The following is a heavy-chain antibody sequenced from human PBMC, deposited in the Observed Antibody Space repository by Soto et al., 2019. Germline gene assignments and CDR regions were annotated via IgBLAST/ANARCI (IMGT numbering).Heavy chain of an antibody. CDR3: ASVLGSRRSGSYPSY. Sequence: WGSLRLSCAASGFSISDCIMNWVRRAPGKGLEWISYISTNNDAIYYADSVKGRFTISRDNAKNSLYLQMNSLRAEDTALYYCASVLGSRRSGSYPSYWGQGTLVTVLL. D-gene: IGHD3-10*01. V-gene: IGHV3-48*01. CDR1: GFSISDCI. CDR2: ISTNNDAI. J-gene: IGHJ4*02.